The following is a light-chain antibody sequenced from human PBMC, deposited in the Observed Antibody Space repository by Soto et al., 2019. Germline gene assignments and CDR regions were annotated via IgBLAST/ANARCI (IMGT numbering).Light chain of an antibody. CDR1: ESLVHSDGSTY. CDR3: MQTTQFPLS. Sequence: DIVLTQTPLSSPVTLGQPASISCRSSESLVHSDGSTYLSWLHQRPGQPPRLLIYKISNQFSGVQDRFSGSGAGTDFTLKISRVEVDDVGIYYCMQTTQFPLSFGPGTKVDIK. CDR2: KIS. J-gene: IGKJ3*01. V-gene: IGKV2-24*01.